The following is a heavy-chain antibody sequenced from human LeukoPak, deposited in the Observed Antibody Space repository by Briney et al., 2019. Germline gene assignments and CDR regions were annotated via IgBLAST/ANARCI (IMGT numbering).Heavy chain of an antibody. D-gene: IGHD4-17*01. V-gene: IGHV3-48*03. CDR3: ARVYGAFFDY. CDR1: GFTFSSYE. CDR2: ISSSGSTI. Sequence: GGSLRLSCAASGFTFSSYEMNWVRQAPGKGLEWVSYISSSGSTIYHADSVKGRFTISRDNAKNSLYLQMNSLRAEDTAVYYCARVYGAFFDYWGQGTLVTVSS. J-gene: IGHJ4*02.